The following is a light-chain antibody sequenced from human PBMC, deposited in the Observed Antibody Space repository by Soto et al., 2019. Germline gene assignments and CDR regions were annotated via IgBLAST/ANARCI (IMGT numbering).Light chain of an antibody. V-gene: IGKV1-39*01. Sequence: DIQMTQSPSSLSASVGDRVTITCRASQSINSHLNWYQKKPGKPPKLLIHTTSSLQSGVPSRFSGSGTGTDFTLTISSLQTEDLETYYCQKCDSTNQTLGGGTKV. J-gene: IGKJ4*01. CDR3: QKCDSTNQT. CDR1: QSINSH. CDR2: TTS.